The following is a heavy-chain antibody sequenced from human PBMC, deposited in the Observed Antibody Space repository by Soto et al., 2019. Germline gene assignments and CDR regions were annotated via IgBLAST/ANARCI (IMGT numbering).Heavy chain of an antibody. CDR2: IYWDDDK. Sequence: QITLKESGPPLVKPTQTLTLTCTFSGFSFTTDGMGVGWIRQPPGKALEWLALIYWDDDKRYSPSLKSRLTILKDASRNQVVLTLTNMDPADTATYYCAPLYWAASGTRYYFDYWGQGTLVTVSS. CDR1: GFSFTTDGMG. CDR3: APLYWAASGTRYYFDY. V-gene: IGHV2-5*02. D-gene: IGHD6-13*01. J-gene: IGHJ4*02.